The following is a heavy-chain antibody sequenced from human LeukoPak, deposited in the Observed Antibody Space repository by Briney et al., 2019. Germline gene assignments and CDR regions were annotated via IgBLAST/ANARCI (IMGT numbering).Heavy chain of an antibody. V-gene: IGHV3-48*03. CDR2: ISSSGSTI. D-gene: IGHD4-17*01. J-gene: IGHJ4*02. CDR1: GFTFSSYE. Sequence: GGSLRLSCAASGFTFSSYEMNWVRQAPGKGLEWVSYISSSGSTIYYADSVKGRFTISRDNAKHSLYLQMNSLRAEDTAVYYCARQKYDYGVPGDFDFWGQGTLVTVSS. CDR3: ARQKYDYGVPGDFDF.